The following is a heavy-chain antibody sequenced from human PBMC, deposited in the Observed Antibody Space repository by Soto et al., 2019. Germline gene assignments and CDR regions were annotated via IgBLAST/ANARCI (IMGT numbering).Heavy chain of an antibody. CDR3: ARSVDY. V-gene: IGHV4-31*01. Sequence: QVQLQESGPGLVKPSQTLSLTCTVSGGSISSGGYYWSWIRQHPGKGLEWIGYIFNSGATNYKPSITSLISKSVDTPKKQFSLELSTVPAADTDVYYCARSVDYVGQGTLVTVSS. CDR1: GGSISSGGYY. CDR2: IFNSGAT. J-gene: IGHJ4*02.